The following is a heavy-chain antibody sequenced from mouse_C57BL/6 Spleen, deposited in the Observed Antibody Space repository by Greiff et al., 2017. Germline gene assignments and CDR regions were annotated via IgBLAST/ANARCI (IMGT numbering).Heavy chain of an antibody. CDR1: GYTFTSYW. V-gene: IGHV1-69*01. CDR2: IDPSDSYT. J-gene: IGHJ2*01. D-gene: IGHD1-1*02. Sequence: QVQLQQPGAELVMPGASVKLSCKASGYTFTSYWMHWVKQRPGQGLEWIGEIDPSDSYTNYNQKFKGKSTLTVDKSSSTAYMQLSILTSEDSAVYYCARKGGPFGYWGQGTTLTVSS. CDR3: ARKGGPFGY.